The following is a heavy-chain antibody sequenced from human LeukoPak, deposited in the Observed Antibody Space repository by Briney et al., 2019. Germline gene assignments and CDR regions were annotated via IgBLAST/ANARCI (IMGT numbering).Heavy chain of an antibody. CDR1: GGSYSGCY. J-gene: IGHJ4*02. CDR3: ARGPPSHYYDSSGLYFDCRF. Sequence: KSSETLSLMCTVYGGSYSGCYWSWMRQPPGKGLEWIGEINHSGSINYNPSLKSRVTISVDTSKNQFSLKLSSVTATDTAVYFCARGPPSHYYDSSGLYFDCRFWGRGTLVTVSS. V-gene: IGHV4-34*01. D-gene: IGHD3-22*01. CDR2: INHSGSI.